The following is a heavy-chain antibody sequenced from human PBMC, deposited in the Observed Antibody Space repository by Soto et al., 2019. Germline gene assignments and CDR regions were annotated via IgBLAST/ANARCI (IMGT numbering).Heavy chain of an antibody. CDR1: GYIFISYA. CDR2: INAGNGNT. J-gene: IGHJ4*02. V-gene: IGHV1-3*01. CDR3: ARTLGGKYFDY. D-gene: IGHD1-26*01. Sequence: QVQLVQSGAEVKKPGASVKVSCKASGYIFISYAMHWVRQAPGQRLEWMGWINAGNGNTKYLQKFQGRVTITRDTSASSAYMELSSLRSEDTAVYYCARTLGGKYFDYWGQGTLVTVSS.